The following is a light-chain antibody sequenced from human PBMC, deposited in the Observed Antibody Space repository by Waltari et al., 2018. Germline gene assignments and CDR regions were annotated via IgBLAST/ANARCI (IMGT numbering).Light chain of an antibody. CDR2: GSS. J-gene: IGKJ1*01. CDR1: EHIANDY. V-gene: IGKV3-20*01. CDR3: QQYYSLPWT. Sequence: VLTQSPGTLSSSPGERATLSCRASEHIANDYFAWYQQRPGQAPRLLMYGSSGRASGISDKFSGSGSGTDFTLTIGRLDPEDFALYYCQQYYSLPWTFGQGTRVDIK.